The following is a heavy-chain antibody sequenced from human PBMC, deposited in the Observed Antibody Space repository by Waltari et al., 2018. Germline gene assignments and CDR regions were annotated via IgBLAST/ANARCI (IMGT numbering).Heavy chain of an antibody. Sequence: QVQLQESGPGLVRPSQTLSLTCTVSGGSISSGSVYWTWIRQPAGKGLEWVGHIFTSGSTKYNPTLKSRVSVSLETSENQFSLRLSSVTAADTAVYYCARDEARYYDIMTGGGYYGLDVWGQGTTFTVSS. J-gene: IGHJ6*02. CDR2: IFTSGST. CDR3: ARDEARYYDIMTGGGYYGLDV. V-gene: IGHV4-61*02. D-gene: IGHD3-9*01. CDR1: GGSISSGSVY.